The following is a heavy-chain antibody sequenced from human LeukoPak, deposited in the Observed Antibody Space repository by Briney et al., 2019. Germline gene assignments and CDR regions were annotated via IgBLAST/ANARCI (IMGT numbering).Heavy chain of an antibody. D-gene: IGHD2-2*01. CDR2: IYHSGST. CDR1: GGSISSGGYY. J-gene: IGHJ4*02. V-gene: IGHV4-31*03. Sequence: PSETLSLTCTVSGGSISSGGYYWSWIRQHPGKGLEWIGYIYHSGSTYYNPSLKSRVTISVDTSKNQFSLKLSSVTAADTAVYYCARGRSTSCYPDYWGQGTLVTVSS. CDR3: ARGRSTSCYPDY.